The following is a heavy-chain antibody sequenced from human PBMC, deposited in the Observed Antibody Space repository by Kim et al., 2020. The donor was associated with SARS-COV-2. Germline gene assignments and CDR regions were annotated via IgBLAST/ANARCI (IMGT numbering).Heavy chain of an antibody. CDR3: ARQIGGSSRIDY. Sequence: YCNPSLQSRVTISVDTSKHQFSLKQTSVTAADTAVYCWARQIGGSSRIDYWGQGTLVTVSS. V-gene: IGHV4-39*01. D-gene: IGHD6-6*01. J-gene: IGHJ4*02.